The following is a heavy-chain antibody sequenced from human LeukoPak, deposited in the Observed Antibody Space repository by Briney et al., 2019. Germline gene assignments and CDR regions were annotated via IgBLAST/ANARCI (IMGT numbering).Heavy chain of an antibody. CDR1: GGSISSYY. Sequence: PSETLSLTCTVSGGSISSYYWSWIRQPPGKGLEWIGYIYYSGSTNYNPSLKSRVTISVDKSKNQFSLKLSSVTAADTAVYYCARLDYGDYPHFDYWGQGALVTVSS. J-gene: IGHJ4*02. V-gene: IGHV4-59*12. D-gene: IGHD4-17*01. CDR2: IYYSGST. CDR3: ARLDYGDYPHFDY.